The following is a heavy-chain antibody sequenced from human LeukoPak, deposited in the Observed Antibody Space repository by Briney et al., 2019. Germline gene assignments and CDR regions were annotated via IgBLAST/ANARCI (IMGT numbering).Heavy chain of an antibody. J-gene: IGHJ4*02. CDR1: GFTFSSYA. CDR2: ISGSGGST. Sequence: GASLRLSCAASGFTFSSYAMSWVRQAPGKGLEWVSAISGSGGSTYYADSVKGRFTIPRDSSKNTLYLQMNSLRAEDTAVYYCAKLKWELLYYFDYWGQGTLVTVSS. V-gene: IGHV3-23*01. D-gene: IGHD1-26*01. CDR3: AKLKWELLYYFDY.